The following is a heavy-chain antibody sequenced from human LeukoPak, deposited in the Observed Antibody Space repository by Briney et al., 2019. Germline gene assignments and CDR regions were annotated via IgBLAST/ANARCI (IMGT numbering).Heavy chain of an antibody. V-gene: IGHV1-69*13. CDR1: GGTFSSYA. J-gene: IGHJ5*02. CDR3: AREVRKIVVVPAAIKFNWFDP. CDR2: IIPIFGTA. Sequence: SVKVSCKASGGTFSSYAISWVRQAPGQGLEWMGGIIPIFGTADYAQKFQGRVTITAGESTSTAYMELSSLRSEDTAVYYCAREVRKIVVVPAAIKFNWFDPWGQGTLVTASS. D-gene: IGHD2-2*02.